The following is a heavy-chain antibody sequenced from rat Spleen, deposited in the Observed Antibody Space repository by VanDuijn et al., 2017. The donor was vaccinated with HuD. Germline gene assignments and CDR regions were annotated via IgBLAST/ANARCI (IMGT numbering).Heavy chain of an antibody. Sequence: EVQLVESGGGLVQPGRSMKLSCAASGFNFSSFPLAWVRQAPKKGLEWVATISYDGSSTYYRDSVKGRFTISRDTAQNILYLQMDSLRSEDTATYYCTTLTGSSDYWGQGVMVTVSS. CDR1: GFNFSSFP. CDR3: TTLTGSSDY. D-gene: IGHD5-1*01. J-gene: IGHJ2*01. V-gene: IGHV5-46*01. CDR2: ISYDGSST.